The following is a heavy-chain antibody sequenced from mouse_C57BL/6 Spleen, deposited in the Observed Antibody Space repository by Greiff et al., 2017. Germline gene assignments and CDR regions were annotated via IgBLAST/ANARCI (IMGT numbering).Heavy chain of an antibody. CDR1: GYSITSGYY. J-gene: IGHJ1*03. CDR3: ASPIATVVAPGV. V-gene: IGHV3-6*01. CDR2: LRYDGSN. Sequence: EESGPGLVKPSQSLSLTCSVTGYSITSGYYWNWIRQFPGNKLEWMGYLRYDGSNNYNPSLKNRISITRDTSKNQFFLKLNSVTTEDTAAYYCASPIATVVAPGVWGTGTTVTVSS. D-gene: IGHD1-1*01.